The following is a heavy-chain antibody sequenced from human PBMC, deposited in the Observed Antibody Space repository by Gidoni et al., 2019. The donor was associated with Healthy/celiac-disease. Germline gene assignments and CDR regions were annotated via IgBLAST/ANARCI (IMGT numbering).Heavy chain of an antibody. J-gene: IGHJ5*02. CDR3: ARGGSGSYWTIDP. CDR2: TYHSGST. CDR1: GGSLRSGGYS. D-gene: IGHD1-26*01. Sequence: QLQLQESGSDLVKPSQTLSLPCAVSGGSLRSGGYSWSWIRQPPGKGLEWIGYTYHSGSTYYNPSLKSRVTISVDRSKNQCSLKLSSVTAADTAVYYCARGGSGSYWTIDPWGQGTLVTVSS. V-gene: IGHV4-30-2*01.